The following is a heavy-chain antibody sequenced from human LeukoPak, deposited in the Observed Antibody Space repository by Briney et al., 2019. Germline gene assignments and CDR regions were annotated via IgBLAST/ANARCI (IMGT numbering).Heavy chain of an antibody. CDR3: ARDQYDTWSRRGNFDS. J-gene: IGHJ4*02. D-gene: IGHD3-3*01. Sequence: GGSLRLSCVASGFTFGKYWMSWVRQAPGKGLEWAANIKLDGSEKNYVDSVKGRFTISRDNTKNSLYLQMNSLRVEDTAVFYCARDQYDTWSRRGNFDSWGQGTLVIVSS. CDR2: IKLDGSEK. V-gene: IGHV3-7*03. CDR1: GFTFGKYW.